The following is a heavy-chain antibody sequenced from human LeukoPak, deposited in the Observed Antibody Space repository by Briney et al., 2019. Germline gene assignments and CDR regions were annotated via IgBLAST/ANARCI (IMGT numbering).Heavy chain of an antibody. CDR3: ALGGNHNDY. J-gene: IGHJ4*02. CDR2: ISGSGGST. V-gene: IGHV3-23*01. D-gene: IGHD4-23*01. CDR1: GFTLSSYA. Sequence: GGSLGLSCAASGFTLSSYAMSWVRQAPGKGLEWVSAISGSGGSTYYADSVKGRFTISRDNSKNTLYLQMNSLRAEDTAVYYCALGGNHNDYWGQGTLVTVSS.